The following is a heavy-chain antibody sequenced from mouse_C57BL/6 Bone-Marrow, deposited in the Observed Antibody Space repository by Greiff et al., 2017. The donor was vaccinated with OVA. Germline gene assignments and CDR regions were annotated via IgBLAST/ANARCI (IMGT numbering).Heavy chain of an antibody. CDR3: ARHRTTVVAHYAMDY. CDR1: GFSLTSYG. V-gene: IGHV2-6-1*01. D-gene: IGHD1-1*01. J-gene: IGHJ4*01. Sequence: VKLMESGPGLVAPSQSLSITCTVSGFSLTSYGVHWVRQPPGKGLEWLVVIWSDGSTTYNSALKSRLSISKDNSKSQVFLKMNSLQTDDTAMYYCARHRTTVVAHYAMDYWGQGTSVTVSS. CDR2: IWSDGST.